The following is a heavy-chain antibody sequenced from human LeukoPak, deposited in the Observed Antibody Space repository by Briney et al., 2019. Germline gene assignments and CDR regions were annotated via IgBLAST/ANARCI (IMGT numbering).Heavy chain of an antibody. J-gene: IGHJ4*02. CDR3: ARDQRGYDFWSGYLGVYFDY. CDR1: GYTFTGYY. D-gene: IGHD3-3*01. V-gene: IGHV1-2*02. Sequence: ASVKVSCKASGYTFTGYYLHWVRQAPGQGLEWMGWLNPNSGDTNYAQKLQGRVTMTTDTSTSTAYMELRSLRSDDTAVYYCARDQRGYDFWSGYLGVYFDYWGQGTLVTVSS. CDR2: LNPNSGDT.